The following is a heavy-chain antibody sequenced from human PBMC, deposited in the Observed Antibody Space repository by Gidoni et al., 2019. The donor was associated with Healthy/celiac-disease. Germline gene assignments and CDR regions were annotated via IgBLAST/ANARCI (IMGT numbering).Heavy chain of an antibody. CDR1: GYSISGGYY. CDR2: SYHSGST. V-gene: IGHV4-38-2*01. J-gene: IGHJ5*02. CDR3: ARAAMIERPIDP. D-gene: IGHD3-22*01. Sequence: QVQLQASGPGLVQPSETLSLTCAVSGYSISGGYYWGWIRQPQGKGLEGIGSSYHSGSTYYNQSLKSRVTISVDTSKNKVSLKLSAVTAADTAGYYGARAAMIERPIDPWGQGTLVTVSS.